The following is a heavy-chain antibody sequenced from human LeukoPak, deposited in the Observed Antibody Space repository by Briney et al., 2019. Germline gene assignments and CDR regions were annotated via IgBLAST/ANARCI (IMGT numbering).Heavy chain of an antibody. CDR3: ASHGGGSSSWYRVSYFDY. V-gene: IGHV4-59*08. J-gene: IGHJ4*02. D-gene: IGHD6-13*01. Sequence: PSETLSLTCTVSGGSISSYYWSWIRQPPGKGLEWIGYIYYSGSTNYNPSLKSRVTISVDTSKNQFSLKLSSVTAADTAVYYCASHGGGSSSWYRVSYFDYWGQGTLVTVSS. CDR1: GGSISSYY. CDR2: IYYSGST.